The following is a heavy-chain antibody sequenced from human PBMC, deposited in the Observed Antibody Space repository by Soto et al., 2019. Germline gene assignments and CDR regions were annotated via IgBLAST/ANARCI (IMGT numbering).Heavy chain of an antibody. CDR3: ARHGGGYSYDY. J-gene: IGHJ4*02. D-gene: IGHD5-18*01. Sequence: SGTLSLTCTVSGGSISSYYWSWIRQPPGKGLEWIGFITYSGNTYYNPSLKSRFTISLDASKNKFSLKLSSVTAADTAVYYCARHGGGYSYDYWGQGTLVTVSS. CDR1: GGSISSYY. CDR2: ITYSGNT. V-gene: IGHV4-59*08.